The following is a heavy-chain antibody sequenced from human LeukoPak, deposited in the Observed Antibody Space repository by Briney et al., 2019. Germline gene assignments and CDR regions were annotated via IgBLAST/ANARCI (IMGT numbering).Heavy chain of an antibody. CDR2: INPNSGVT. Sequence: ASVKVSCKASGYTFTDYYLHWVRQAPGQGLEWVGWINPNSGVTNYAQKFQGRVSMTSDTSISTVYMELSRLRSDDTAVYYCARDRGETGELYYFDYWGQGTLVTVSS. V-gene: IGHV1-2*02. CDR1: GYTFTDYY. D-gene: IGHD7-27*01. CDR3: ARDRGETGELYYFDY. J-gene: IGHJ4*02.